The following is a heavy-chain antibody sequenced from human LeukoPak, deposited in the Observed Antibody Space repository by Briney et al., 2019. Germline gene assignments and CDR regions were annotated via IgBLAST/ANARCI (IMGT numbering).Heavy chain of an antibody. V-gene: IGHV1-8*03. J-gene: IGHJ4*02. D-gene: IGHD3-22*01. CDR3: AREDYYDSGSNDY. CDR1: GYTFTSYG. CDR2: MNPNNGNT. Sequence: GASVKVSCKASGYTFTSYGITWVRQATGQGLEWMGWMNPNNGNTAYAQKFQGRVTITRNTSISTAYMELSSLRSEDTAVYYCAREDYYDSGSNDYWGQGTLVTVSS.